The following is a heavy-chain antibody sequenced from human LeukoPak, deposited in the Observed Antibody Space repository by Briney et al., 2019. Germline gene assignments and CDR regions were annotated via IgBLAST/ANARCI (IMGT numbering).Heavy chain of an antibody. Sequence: SETLSLTCTVSGGSISSGGYYWSWIRQHPGKGLEWIGYIYYSGSTYYNPSLKSRVTISVDTSKNQSSLKLSSVTAADTAVYYCARVRERYSSSWLGATNWFDPWGQGTLVTVSS. J-gene: IGHJ5*02. CDR3: ARVRERYSSSWLGATNWFDP. CDR1: GGSISSGGYY. CDR2: IYYSGST. D-gene: IGHD6-13*01. V-gene: IGHV4-31*03.